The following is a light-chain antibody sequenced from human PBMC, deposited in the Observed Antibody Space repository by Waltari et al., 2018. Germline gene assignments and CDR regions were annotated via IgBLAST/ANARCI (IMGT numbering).Light chain of an antibody. CDR2: KDT. CDR1: ALPKQF. Sequence: SYELTPPPSVSVSPGQTATITCPGDALPKQFAFWYQQKPGQDPVLVTYKDTERPSGIPDRFSGSTSGKTVTLTISGVQAEDEADYYCQSADSTSTHVVFGGGTKLTVL. V-gene: IGLV3-25*03. CDR3: QSADSTSTHVV. J-gene: IGLJ2*01.